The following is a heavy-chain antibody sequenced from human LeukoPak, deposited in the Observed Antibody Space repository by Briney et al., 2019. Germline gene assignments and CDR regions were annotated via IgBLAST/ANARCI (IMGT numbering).Heavy chain of an antibody. V-gene: IGHV3-30*03. Sequence: PGGSLRLSCAASGFTFSSYGMHWVRQAPGKGLEWVAVISYDGSNKYYADSVKGRFTISRDNSKNTLYLQMNSLRAEDTAVYYCATHRRSSSWYSEFDYWGQGTLVTASS. CDR3: ATHRRSSSWYSEFDY. D-gene: IGHD6-13*01. CDR1: GFTFSSYG. CDR2: ISYDGSNK. J-gene: IGHJ4*02.